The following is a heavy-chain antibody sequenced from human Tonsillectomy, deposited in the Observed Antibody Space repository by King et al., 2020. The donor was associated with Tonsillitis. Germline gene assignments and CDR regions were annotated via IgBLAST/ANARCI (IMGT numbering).Heavy chain of an antibody. J-gene: IGHJ4*02. CDR2: ISYDGSEK. Sequence: VQLVESGGGVVQPGRSLRLSCAASGFTFSSYAMHWVRQAPGKGLEWVAVISYDGSEKYYVDSVKGRFTISRDYSKNTVYLKMNSLRAEDTAVYYCARGQSRGDSSGYLNYWGQGPLVTVSS. D-gene: IGHD3-22*01. CDR1: GFTFSSYA. CDR3: ARGQSRGDSSGYLNY. V-gene: IGHV3-30-3*01.